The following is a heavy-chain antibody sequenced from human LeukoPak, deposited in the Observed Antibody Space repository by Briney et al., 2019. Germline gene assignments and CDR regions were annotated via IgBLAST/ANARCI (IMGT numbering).Heavy chain of an antibody. CDR1: GFTFSRFW. CDR3: ARDLHGSGSYDLY. CDR2: IKQDGTEK. J-gene: IGHJ4*02. V-gene: IGHV3-7*01. Sequence: GGSLRLSCAASGFTFSRFWMSWVRQAPGKGLEWVANIKQDGTEKYYVDSVKGRFTISRDNAKNSVYLQMNSLRAEDTAVYYCARDLHGSGSYDLYWGQGTLVTVSS. D-gene: IGHD3-10*01.